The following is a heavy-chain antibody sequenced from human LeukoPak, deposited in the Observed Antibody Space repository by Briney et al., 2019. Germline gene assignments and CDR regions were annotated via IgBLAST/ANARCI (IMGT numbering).Heavy chain of an antibody. CDR3: ARALRTDILTLDY. D-gene: IGHD3-9*01. V-gene: IGHV1-2*02. CDR1: GYSFTDNF. CDR2: INPKSGGA. Sequence: ASVKVSCKASGYSFTDNFVHWVRQAPGQGLEWMGWINPKSGGANYAQNFHGRVTMTIDMSTSTAYMDLTRVRSDDAAVYCCARALRTDILTLDYWGQGTLVTVS. J-gene: IGHJ4*02.